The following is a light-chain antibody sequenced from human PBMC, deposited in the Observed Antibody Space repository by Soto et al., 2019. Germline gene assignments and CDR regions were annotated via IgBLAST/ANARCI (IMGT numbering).Light chain of an antibody. J-gene: IGLJ2*01. CDR3: SSYGGNNTVV. CDR2: EVS. CDR1: SSDVGGYNY. V-gene: IGLV2-8*01. Sequence: QSVLTQPPSASGSPGQSVTISCTGSSSDVGGYNYVSWYQQHPGKAPKLMIYEVSKRPSGVPDRLSGSKAGNTASLIVSGLQAEEEADYYCSSYGGNNTVVFSGGTKLTVL.